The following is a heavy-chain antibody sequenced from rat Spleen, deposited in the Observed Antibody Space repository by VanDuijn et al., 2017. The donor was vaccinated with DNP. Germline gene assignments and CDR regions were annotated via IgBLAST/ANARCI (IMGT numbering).Heavy chain of an antibody. D-gene: IGHD5-1*01. CDR3: KVGAQY. CDR1: GFSFSDSA. Sequence: EVQLVESGGGVVQPGKSLKLSCAASGFSFSDSAMAWVRQAPTKGLEWVASISTSGGSTYYRDSVKGRFTVSRDNAKSTLYLQMNSLRSEDTATYYCKVGAQYWGQGVMVTVSS. CDR2: ISTSGGST. J-gene: IGHJ2*01. V-gene: IGHV5S23*01.